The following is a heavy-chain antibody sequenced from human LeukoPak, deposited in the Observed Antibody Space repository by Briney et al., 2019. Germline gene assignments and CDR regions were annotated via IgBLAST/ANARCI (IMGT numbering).Heavy chain of an antibody. CDR2: IYYSGST. J-gene: IGHJ4*02. V-gene: IGHV4-59*01. Sequence: SETLSLTCTVSGGSISSYYWSWIRQPPGKGLEWIGYIYYSGSTNYNPSLKSRVTISVDTSKNQFSLKLSSVTAADTAVYYCARVVLGATLYFNYWGQGTLVTVSS. CDR1: GGSISSYY. D-gene: IGHD1-26*01. CDR3: ARVVLGATLYFNY.